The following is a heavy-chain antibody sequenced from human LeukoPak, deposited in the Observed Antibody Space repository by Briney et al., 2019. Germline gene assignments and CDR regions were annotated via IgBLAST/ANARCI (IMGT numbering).Heavy chain of an antibody. V-gene: IGHV3-21*01. CDR1: GFTFSSYS. Sequence: GGSLRLSCAASGFTFSSYSMNWVRQAPGKGLEWVSSISSSSSYIYYADSVKGRFTISRDNAKNSLYLQMNSLRAEDTAVYYCASDWIQLFSVDYWGQGTLVTVSS. D-gene: IGHD5-18*01. CDR2: ISSSSSYI. J-gene: IGHJ4*02. CDR3: ASDWIQLFSVDY.